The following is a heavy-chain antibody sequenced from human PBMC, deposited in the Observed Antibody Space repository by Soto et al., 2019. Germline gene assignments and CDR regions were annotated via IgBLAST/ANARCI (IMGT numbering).Heavy chain of an antibody. D-gene: IGHD4-17*01. Sequence: QVQLVQSGAEVKKPGSSVKVSCKASGGTFSSYAISWVRQAPGQGLEWMGGIIPIFGTANYAQKFQGRVTMTADESTSTAYMELSSLRSEDTAVYYCARDQGLRPVSDYYYYGMDVWGQGTTVTVSS. CDR1: GGTFSSYA. CDR2: IIPIFGTA. J-gene: IGHJ6*02. V-gene: IGHV1-69*01. CDR3: ARDQGLRPVSDYYYYGMDV.